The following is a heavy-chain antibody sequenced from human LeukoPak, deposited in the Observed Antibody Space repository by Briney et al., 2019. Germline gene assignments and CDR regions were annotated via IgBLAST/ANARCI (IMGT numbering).Heavy chain of an antibody. V-gene: IGHV1-46*02. Sequence: ASVKVSCKASGFTFNNYYIHWVRQAPGQGLEWMGWISPVGTSTTYAHQLQRRINMAMDTSTSTLYMELSSMRSEDTAVYYCAKEGAQGAYDSRGYYYRGFDYWGQGTLVTVSS. CDR2: ISPVGTST. D-gene: IGHD3-22*01. CDR3: AKEGAQGAYDSRGYYYRGFDY. J-gene: IGHJ4*02. CDR1: GFTFNNYY.